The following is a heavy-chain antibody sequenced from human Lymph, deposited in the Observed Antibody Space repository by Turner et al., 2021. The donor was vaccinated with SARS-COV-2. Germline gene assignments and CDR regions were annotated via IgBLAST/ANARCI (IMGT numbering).Heavy chain of an antibody. D-gene: IGHD1-26*01. V-gene: IGHV1-69*04. CDR1: GGTFSSYA. J-gene: IGHJ5*02. Sequence: QVQLVQSGAEVKKPGSSVKVSCKASGGTFSSYAINWVRQAPGQGLEWMGRIIPSLGIANYAQKFQGRVTNTADKSTSTAYMELSSLRSEDTAVYYCARGRLDSFGGGYYSWFDPWGQGTLVTVSS. CDR3: ARGRLDSFGGGYYSWFDP. CDR2: IIPSLGIA.